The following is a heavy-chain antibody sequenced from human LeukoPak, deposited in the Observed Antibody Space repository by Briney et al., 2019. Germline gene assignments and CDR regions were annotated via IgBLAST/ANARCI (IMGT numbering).Heavy chain of an antibody. V-gene: IGHV3-7*01. CDR3: ARHRVTHFDY. D-gene: IGHD2-21*02. J-gene: IGHJ4*02. CDR2: INQDASET. CDR1: GFTFSSYW. Sequence: GSLRLSCAASGFTFSSYWMSWVRQAPGKGLEWVAKINQDASETYYVDPVKGRFSISRDNAKNSLSLQMNSLRAEDTAVYYCARHRVTHFDYWGQGTLVTVSS.